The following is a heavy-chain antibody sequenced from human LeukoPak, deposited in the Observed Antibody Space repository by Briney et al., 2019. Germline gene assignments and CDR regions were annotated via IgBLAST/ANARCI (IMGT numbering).Heavy chain of an antibody. D-gene: IGHD2-21*02. J-gene: IGHJ5*02. CDR3: ARPNGDYYNWFDH. V-gene: IGHV1-2*02. Sequence: ASVKVSCKASGYTFTGYSIHWVRQAPGQGLEWMGCINPNSGDTNYPQKFQDRVTLSGDTSISTAYMELTDLRSDDTAMYYCARPNGDYYNWFDHWGQGTLVTVSS. CDR1: GYTFTGYS. CDR2: INPNSGDT.